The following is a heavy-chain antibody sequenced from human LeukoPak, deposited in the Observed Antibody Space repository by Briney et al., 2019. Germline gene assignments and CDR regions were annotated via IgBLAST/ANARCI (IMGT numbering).Heavy chain of an antibody. D-gene: IGHD4-17*01. J-gene: IGHJ4*02. CDR1: GGSISSGSYY. V-gene: IGHV4-61*02. Sequence: SETLSLTCTVSGGSISSGSYYWSWIRQPAGKGLEWIGRIYTSGSTNYTPSLESRVTISVDTSKNQFSLKLSSVTAADTAVYYCARRYDYGDKFDYWGQGTLVAVSS. CDR3: ARRYDYGDKFDY. CDR2: IYTSGST.